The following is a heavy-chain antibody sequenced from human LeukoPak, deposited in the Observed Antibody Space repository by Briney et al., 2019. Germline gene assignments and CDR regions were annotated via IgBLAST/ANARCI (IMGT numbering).Heavy chain of an antibody. D-gene: IGHD2-2*01. V-gene: IGHV4-34*01. CDR3: ARDIVVVPAARPTGYYGMDV. CDR2: INHSGST. J-gene: IGHJ6*02. CDR1: GGSFSGYY. Sequence: SETLSLTCAVYGGSFSGYYWSWIRQPPGKGLEWIGEINHSGSTNYNPSLKSRVTISVDTSKNQFSLKLSSVTAADTAVYYCARDIVVVPAARPTGYYGMDVWGQGTTVTVSS.